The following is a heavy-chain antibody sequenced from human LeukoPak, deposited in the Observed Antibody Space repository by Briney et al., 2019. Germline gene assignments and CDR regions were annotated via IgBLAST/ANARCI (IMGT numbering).Heavy chain of an antibody. CDR2: IYSGGST. V-gene: IGHV3-53*01. CDR1: GFTFSSYA. CDR3: ARAGYDSSGYSFDY. J-gene: IGHJ4*02. D-gene: IGHD3-22*01. Sequence: GGSLRLSCAASGFTFSSYAMSWVRQAPGKGLEWVSVIYSGGSTYYADSVKGRFTISRDNSKNTLYLQMNSLRAEDTAVYYCARAGYDSSGYSFDYWGQGTLVTVSS.